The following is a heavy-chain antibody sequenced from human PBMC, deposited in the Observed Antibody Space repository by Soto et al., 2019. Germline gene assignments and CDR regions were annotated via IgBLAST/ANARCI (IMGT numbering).Heavy chain of an antibody. V-gene: IGHV5-51*01. CDR2: IYPGDSDT. D-gene: IGHD6-19*01. Sequence: GESLKISCKGSGYSFTSYWIGWVRQMPGKGLEWMGIIYPGDSDTRYSPSFQGQVTISADKSISTAYLQWSSLKASDTAMYYCARHLYVKWLGHGGGFYSDYGMDVWGQGTRVTVSS. CDR3: ARHLYVKWLGHGGGFYSDYGMDV. J-gene: IGHJ6*02. CDR1: GYSFTSYW.